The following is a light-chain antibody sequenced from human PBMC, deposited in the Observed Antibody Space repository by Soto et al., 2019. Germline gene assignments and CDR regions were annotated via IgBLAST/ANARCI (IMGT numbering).Light chain of an antibody. V-gene: IGKV3-11*01. CDR2: DAS. Sequence: EIVLTQSPATRSLSPGERATLSCRASQSVSSYLAWYQQKPGQAPRLLIYDASNRATGIPARFSGSGSGTDFTLTISSLEPEDFPVYYCQQRSNWPPKYTFGQGTKLEIK. CDR3: QQRSNWPPKYT. J-gene: IGKJ2*01. CDR1: QSVSSY.